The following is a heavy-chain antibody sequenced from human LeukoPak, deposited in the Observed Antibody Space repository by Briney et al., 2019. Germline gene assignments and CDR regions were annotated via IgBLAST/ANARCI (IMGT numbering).Heavy chain of an antibody. CDR1: GFTFSSYG. D-gene: IGHD3-10*01. Sequence: GGSLRLSCAASGFTFSSYGMSWVRQAPVKGLEWVSAISGSGGSTYYADSVKGRFTISRDNSKNTLYLQMNSLRAEDTAVYYCAKETSLLLWFGEFAYYFDYWGQGTLVTVSS. CDR2: ISGSGGST. CDR3: AKETSLLLWFGEFAYYFDY. J-gene: IGHJ4*02. V-gene: IGHV3-23*01.